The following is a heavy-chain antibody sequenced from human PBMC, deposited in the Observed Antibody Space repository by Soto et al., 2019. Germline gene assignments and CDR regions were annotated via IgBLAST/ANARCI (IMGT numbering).Heavy chain of an antibody. CDR2: ISSTSTYI. CDR3: ARSVVVPAAWGPNTYAMDA. Sequence: PGGSLRLSCAASGFLFNSYGMNWVRLSPGRGLEWISSISSTSTYIEYADSVKGRFIISRDNAENSLFLQMNSLRAEDTAVYFCARSVVVPAAWGPNTYAMDAWGQGTTVTVSS. D-gene: IGHD2-2*01. V-gene: IGHV3-21*04. J-gene: IGHJ6*02. CDR1: GFLFNSYG.